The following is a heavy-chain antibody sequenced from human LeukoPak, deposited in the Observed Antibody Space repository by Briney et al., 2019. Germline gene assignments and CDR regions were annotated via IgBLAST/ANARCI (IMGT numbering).Heavy chain of an antibody. J-gene: IGHJ4*02. CDR3: ARYSRYCSGGSCSPFDY. D-gene: IGHD2-15*01. CDR2: INHSGST. V-gene: IGHV4-39*07. Sequence: PSETLSLTCTVSGGSISSSSYYWGWIRQPPGKGLEWIGEINHSGSTNYNPSLKSRVTISVDTSKNQFSLKLSSVTAADTAVYYCARYSRYCSGGSCSPFDYWGQGTLVTVSS. CDR1: GGSISSSSYY.